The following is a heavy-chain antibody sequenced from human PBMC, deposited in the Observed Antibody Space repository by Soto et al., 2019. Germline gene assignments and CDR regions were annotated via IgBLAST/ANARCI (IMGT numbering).Heavy chain of an antibody. J-gene: IGHJ3*02. D-gene: IGHD1-1*01. CDR1: GGFVSCVSYY. V-gene: IGHV4-34*01. CDR3: ARVERGTATTVVDAFDI. Sequence: PSETLSLTCAVYGGFVSCVSYYWSWIRQPPGKGLEWIGEMSHSGGTHFNPSLKSRVTISVDTSKNQFSLKMSSVTAADTALYYCARVERGTATTVVDAFDIWGPGTMVTVSS. CDR2: MSHSGGT.